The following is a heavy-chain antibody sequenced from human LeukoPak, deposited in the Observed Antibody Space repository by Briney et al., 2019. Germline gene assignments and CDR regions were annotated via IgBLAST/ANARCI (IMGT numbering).Heavy chain of an antibody. Sequence: GGSLRLSCAASGFTFSNYWMSWVRQAPGQGLEWVANIKQDGSEKYYADSVKGRFTISRDNAKSSLYLQLNSLRVEDTAVYHCASTQTFDYWGQGALVTVPS. V-gene: IGHV3-7*05. J-gene: IGHJ4*02. CDR3: ASTQTFDY. CDR2: IKQDGSEK. CDR1: GFTFSNYW.